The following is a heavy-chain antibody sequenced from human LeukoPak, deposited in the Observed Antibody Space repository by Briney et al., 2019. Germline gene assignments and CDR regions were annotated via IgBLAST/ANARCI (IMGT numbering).Heavy chain of an antibody. CDR2: IYYSGST. V-gene: IGHV4-59*01. CDR3: ARTEDYGGNVEFVY. Sequence: SETLSLTCTVSGGSISSYYWSWIRQPPGKGLEWIGYIYYSGSTTYNPSLKSRVTISVDTSKNQFSLKLSSVTAADTAVYYCARTEDYGGNVEFVYWGQGTLVTVSS. D-gene: IGHD4-23*01. CDR1: GGSISSYY. J-gene: IGHJ4*02.